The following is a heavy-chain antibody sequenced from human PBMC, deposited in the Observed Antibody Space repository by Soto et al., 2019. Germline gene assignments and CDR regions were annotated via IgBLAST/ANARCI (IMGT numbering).Heavy chain of an antibody. V-gene: IGHV3-23*01. J-gene: IGHJ4*02. D-gene: IGHD3-3*01. CDR1: GFTFSSYA. Sequence: ESGGGLVQPGGSLRLSCAASGFTFSSYAMSWVRQAPGKGLEWVSAISGSGGSTYYADSVKGRFTISRDNSKNTLYLQMNSLRAEDTAVYYCAKDIYDFWSGYYMSDYFDYWGQGTLVTVSS. CDR3: AKDIYDFWSGYYMSDYFDY. CDR2: ISGSGGST.